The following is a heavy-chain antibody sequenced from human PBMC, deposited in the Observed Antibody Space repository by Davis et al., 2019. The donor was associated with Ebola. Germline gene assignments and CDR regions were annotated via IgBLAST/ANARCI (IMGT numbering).Heavy chain of an antibody. J-gene: IGHJ4*02. V-gene: IGHV3-7*01. CDR1: GFTFSSYW. CDR3: ARGFADYYGSWSSY. CDR2: IKQDGSEK. Sequence: GGSLRLSCAASGFTFSSYWMSWVRQAPGKGLEWVANIKQDGSEKYYVDSVKGRFTISRDNAKNSLYLQMNSLRAEDTAVYYCARGFADYYGSWSSYWGQGTLVTVSS. D-gene: IGHD3-10*01.